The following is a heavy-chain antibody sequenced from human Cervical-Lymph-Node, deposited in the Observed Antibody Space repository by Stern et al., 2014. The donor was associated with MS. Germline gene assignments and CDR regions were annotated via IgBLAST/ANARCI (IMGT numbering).Heavy chain of an antibody. Sequence: VQLVQSGAEVKKPGSSVRISCKPSGGSFSNYGFNWVRQAPGHGLEWMGGIIPILGGPDYAEKSQARVKIPADASTGTVYMELSSLRAEDPAQYYCARARSQVDALDVWGQGTTVPVS. CDR3: ARARSQVDALDV. D-gene: IGHD3-9*01. CDR2: IIPILGGP. CDR1: GGSFSNYG. J-gene: IGHJ6*02. V-gene: IGHV1-69*01.